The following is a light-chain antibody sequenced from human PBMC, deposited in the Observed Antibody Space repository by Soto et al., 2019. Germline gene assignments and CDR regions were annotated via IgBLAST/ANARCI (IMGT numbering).Light chain of an antibody. CDR3: CSYAGSYTYV. J-gene: IGLJ1*01. CDR1: SSDVGGHNY. V-gene: IGLV2-11*01. Sequence: QSVLTQPRSVSGSPGQSVTISCTGTSSDVGGHNYVSWYQQHLGKAPKLMISSVSKRPSGVPDRFSGSKSGNTASLTISGLQAEDEADYYCCSYAGSYTYVFGTGTKVTVL. CDR2: SVS.